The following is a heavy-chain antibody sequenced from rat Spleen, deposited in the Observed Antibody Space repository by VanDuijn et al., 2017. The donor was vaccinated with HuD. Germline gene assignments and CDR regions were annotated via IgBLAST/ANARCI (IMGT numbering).Heavy chain of an antibody. D-gene: IGHD1-9*01. J-gene: IGHJ3*01. Sequence: EVQLVESGGGLVQPGRSLKLSCVASGFTFSDYAMNGIRPAPGKGLEWVAYISMSSGTIYDADTVKGRITISRDNAKNTLYLQLSSLRYEDTALYYCATSYYGYKRFAYWGQGTLVTVSS. CDR2: ISMSSGT. CDR3: ATSYYGYKRFAY. CDR1: GFTFSDYA. V-gene: IGHV5-34*01.